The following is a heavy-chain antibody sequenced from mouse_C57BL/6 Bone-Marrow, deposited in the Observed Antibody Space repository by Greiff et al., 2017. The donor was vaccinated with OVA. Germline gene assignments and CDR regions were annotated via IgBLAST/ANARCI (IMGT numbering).Heavy chain of an antibody. D-gene: IGHD2-14*01. CDR2: IYPRSGNT. J-gene: IGHJ3*01. Sequence: VQVVESGAELARPGASVKLSCKASGYTFTSYGISWVKQRTGQGLEWIGEIYPRSGNTYYNEKFKGKATLTADKSSSTAYMELRSLTSEDSAVYFCARAYYRRGFAYWGQGTLVTASA. CDR3: ARAYYRRGFAY. CDR1: GYTFTSYG. V-gene: IGHV1-81*01.